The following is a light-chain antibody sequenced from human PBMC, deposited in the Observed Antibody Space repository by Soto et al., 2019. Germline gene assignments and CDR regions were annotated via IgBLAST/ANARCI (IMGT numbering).Light chain of an antibody. J-gene: IGKJ5*01. V-gene: IGKV3-20*01. CDR2: GAS. Sequence: EIVLTQSPGTLSLSPGERATLSCRASQSVSSTYLAWYQQKPGQAPRLLIYGASSRATGIPDRFSGRGFGTDFTLTISRLEPEDFAVYYCQQYYDWPITFGQGTRLEI. CDR1: QSVSSTY. CDR3: QQYYDWPIT.